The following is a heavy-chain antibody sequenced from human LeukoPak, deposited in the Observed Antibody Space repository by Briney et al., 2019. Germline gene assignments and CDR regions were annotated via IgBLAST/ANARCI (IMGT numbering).Heavy chain of an antibody. D-gene: IGHD6-13*01. J-gene: IGHJ4*02. V-gene: IGHV3-30*04. CDR2: ISYDGSNK. Sequence: GGSLRLSCAASGFTFSSYAMRWVRQAPGKGLEWVAVISYDGSNKYYADSVKGRFTISRDNSKNTLYLQMNSLRAEDTAVYYCARSEYSSSWLDGGFDYWGQGTLVTVSS. CDR1: GFTFSSYA. CDR3: ARSEYSSSWLDGGFDY.